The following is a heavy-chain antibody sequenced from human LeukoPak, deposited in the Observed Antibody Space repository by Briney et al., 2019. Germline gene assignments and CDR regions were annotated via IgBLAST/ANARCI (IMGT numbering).Heavy chain of an antibody. D-gene: IGHD4-17*01. CDR1: GFTFSSSA. CDR2: ISGNGVST. Sequence: GGSLRLSCVASGFTFSSSAMIWVRKAPGKGLEWVSAISGNGVSTYYADSVKGRFTISRDNSKNTLYLQMNSLRAEDTAVYYCAKTRYGAYAGPDYWGQGTLVTVSS. V-gene: IGHV3-23*01. J-gene: IGHJ4*02. CDR3: AKTRYGAYAGPDY.